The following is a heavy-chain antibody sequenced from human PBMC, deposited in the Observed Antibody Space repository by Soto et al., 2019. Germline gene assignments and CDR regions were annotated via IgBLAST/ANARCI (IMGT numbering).Heavy chain of an antibody. CDR3: AKGNGGWLASAFDC. CDR1: GFTFDDYA. Sequence: GGSLRLSCAASGFTFDDYAMHWVRQAPGKGLEWVSSISWNSGSTGYADSVKGRFTISRDNAKNSLYLQMNSLRAEDTALYYCAKGNGGWLASAFDCWGQGTLVTVSS. CDR2: ISWNSGST. D-gene: IGHD6-19*01. J-gene: IGHJ4*02. V-gene: IGHV3-9*01.